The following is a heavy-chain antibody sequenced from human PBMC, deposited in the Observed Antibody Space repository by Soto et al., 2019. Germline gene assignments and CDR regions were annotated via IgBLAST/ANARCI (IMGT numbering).Heavy chain of an antibody. CDR2: IYYSGST. D-gene: IGHD6-13*01. CDR1: GGSISSSSYY. CDR3: ARQSAAGIYYYYYYGMDV. J-gene: IGHJ6*02. Sequence: SETLSLTCTVSGGSISSSSYYWGWIRQPPGKGLEWIGSIYYSGSTYYNPSLKSRVTISVDTSKNQFSLKLSSVTAADTAVYYCARQSAAGIYYYYYYGMDVWGQGTTVTVAS. V-gene: IGHV4-39*01.